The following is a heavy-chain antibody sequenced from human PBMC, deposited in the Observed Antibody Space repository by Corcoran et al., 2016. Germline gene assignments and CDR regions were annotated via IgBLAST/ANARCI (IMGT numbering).Heavy chain of an antibody. CDR2: INPNSGGT. Sequence: QVQLVQSGAEVKKPGASVKVSCKASGYTFTGYYMHWVRQAPGQGLEWMGWINPNSGGTNYAQKFQGRVTMTRDTSIRTAYMELSRLRSDDTAVYYCARDRSIAAAGTGFDYWGQGTLVTVSS. V-gene: IGHV1-2*02. CDR3: ARDRSIAAAGTGFDY. CDR1: GYTFTGYY. J-gene: IGHJ4*02. D-gene: IGHD6-13*01.